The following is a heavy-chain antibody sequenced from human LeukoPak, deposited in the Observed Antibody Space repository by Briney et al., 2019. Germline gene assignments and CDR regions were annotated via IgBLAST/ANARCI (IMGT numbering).Heavy chain of an antibody. CDR2: FYHSGRT. D-gene: IGHD4-17*01. CDR3: ARSTVTTRYYFDC. Sequence: PSETLSLTCVVSGYSISSGYYWAWIRQPPGKGLEWIGSFYHSGRTDYHPSLNSRVTISADTSKNQFSMKLYSVTAADTAVYYCARSTVTTRYYFDCWGQGTLVSVSS. V-gene: IGHV4-38-2*01. CDR1: GYSISSGYY. J-gene: IGHJ4*02.